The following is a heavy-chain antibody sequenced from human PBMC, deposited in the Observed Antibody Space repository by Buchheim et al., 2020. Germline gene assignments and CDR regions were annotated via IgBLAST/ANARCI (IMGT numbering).Heavy chain of an antibody. Sequence: QVQLVESGGGLVKPGGSLRLSCAASGFTFSDYYMSWIRQAPGKGLEWVSYISSSGSTIYYADSVKGRFTISRDNAKNSLYLQMNSLRAEDTAVYYCARDKIVVVPAAIEPLYYGMDVWGQGTT. V-gene: IGHV3-11*01. CDR1: GFTFSDYY. J-gene: IGHJ6*02. CDR3: ARDKIVVVPAAIEPLYYGMDV. D-gene: IGHD2-2*02. CDR2: ISSSGSTI.